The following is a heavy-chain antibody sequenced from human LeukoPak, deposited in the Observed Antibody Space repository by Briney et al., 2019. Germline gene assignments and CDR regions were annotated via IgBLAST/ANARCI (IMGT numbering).Heavy chain of an antibody. CDR1: GYSFTSYG. CDR2: IIPIFGTA. V-gene: IGHV1-69*05. Sequence: GASVKVSCKASGYSFTSYGFNWVRQAPGQGLEWMGGIIPIFGTANYAQKFQGRVTITTDESTSTAYMELSSLRSEDTAVYYCARDSRIAARDFDYWGQGTLVTVSS. D-gene: IGHD6-6*01. J-gene: IGHJ4*02. CDR3: ARDSRIAARDFDY.